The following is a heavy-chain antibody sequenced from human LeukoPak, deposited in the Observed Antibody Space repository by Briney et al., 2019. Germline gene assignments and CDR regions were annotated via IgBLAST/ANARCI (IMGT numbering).Heavy chain of an antibody. CDR1: GYTFTSYG. CDR3: ARSYYYDSSGYYGPTLDY. Sequence: ASVKVSCKASGYTFTSYGISWVRQAPGQGLEWMGWISAYNGNTNYAQKLQGRVTMTTDTSTSTAYMELRSLRSDDTVVYYCARSYYYDSSGYYGPTLDYWGQGTLVTVSS. J-gene: IGHJ4*02. CDR2: ISAYNGNT. D-gene: IGHD3-22*01. V-gene: IGHV1-18*01.